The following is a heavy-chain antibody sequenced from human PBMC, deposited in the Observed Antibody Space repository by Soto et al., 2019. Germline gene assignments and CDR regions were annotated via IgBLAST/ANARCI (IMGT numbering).Heavy chain of an antibody. D-gene: IGHD3-3*01. CDR2: ISYDGSNK. Sequence: GGSLRLSCAASGFTFSSYAMHWVRQAPGKGLEWVAVISYDGSNKYYADSVKGRFTISRDNSKNTLYLQMNSLRAEDTAVYYCARDGPEADFWSGFDYWGQGTLVTVSS. CDR3: ARDGPEADFWSGFDY. CDR1: GFTFSSYA. V-gene: IGHV3-30-3*01. J-gene: IGHJ4*02.